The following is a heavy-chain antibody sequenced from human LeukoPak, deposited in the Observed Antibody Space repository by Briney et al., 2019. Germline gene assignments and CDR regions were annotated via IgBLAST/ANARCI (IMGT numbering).Heavy chain of an antibody. D-gene: IGHD6-13*01. V-gene: IGHV3-7*01. CDR3: AKGGRGSSWYWVY. CDR1: GFTFSSYW. CDR2: IKHDGSEE. J-gene: IGHJ4*02. Sequence: GGSLRLSCAASGFTFSSYWMTWVRQAPGKGLEWVASIKHDGSEESYVDSVKGRFTLSRDNAKNSLYLQMNSLRAEDTAVYYCAKGGRGSSWYWVYWGQGTLVTVSS.